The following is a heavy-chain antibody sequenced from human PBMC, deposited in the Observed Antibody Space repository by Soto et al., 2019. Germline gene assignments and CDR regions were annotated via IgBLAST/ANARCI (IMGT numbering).Heavy chain of an antibody. V-gene: IGHV2-5*02. CDR2: IYWDDDK. CDR3: AHRVLRTVFGLVTTTAIYFDF. CDR1: GFSLTTSGVC. Sequence: QITLNESGPTQVKPRQNLTLTCTFSGFSLTTSGVCVGWIRQSPGKAPQRLALIYWDDDKRYSPSLKIRVSITKDTAKNQVVLTMADMDPADTDTYDCAHRVLRTVFGLVTTTAIYFDFWGQGTPVAVSS. J-gene: IGHJ4*02. D-gene: IGHD3-3*01.